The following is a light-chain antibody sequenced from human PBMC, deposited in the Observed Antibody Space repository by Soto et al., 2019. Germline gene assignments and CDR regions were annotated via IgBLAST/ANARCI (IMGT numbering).Light chain of an antibody. V-gene: IGKV3-11*01. Sequence: EIVLSQSPATLSLSPGERATLSCRASQSVSSYLAWYQQKPGQAPRLLIYDASKKAPGIPARFSGSGSGTDFTLTISSLEPEDFAVYYCQQRSNWPRTFGQGTKVEIK. J-gene: IGKJ1*01. CDR2: DAS. CDR3: QQRSNWPRT. CDR1: QSVSSY.